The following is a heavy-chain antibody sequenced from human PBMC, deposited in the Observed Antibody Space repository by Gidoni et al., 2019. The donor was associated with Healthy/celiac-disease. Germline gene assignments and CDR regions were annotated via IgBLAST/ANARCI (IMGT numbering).Heavy chain of an antibody. D-gene: IGHD3-22*01. V-gene: IGHV3-9*01. Sequence: EVQLVESGGGLVQPGRSLRLSCAASGFPFDDYAMHWVRQAPGKGLEWVSGISWNSGSIGYADSVKGRFTISRDNAKNSMYLQMNSLRAEDTALYYCAKGYDSSGYYFDYWGQGTLVTVSS. CDR2: ISWNSGSI. J-gene: IGHJ4*02. CDR3: AKGYDSSGYYFDY. CDR1: GFPFDDYA.